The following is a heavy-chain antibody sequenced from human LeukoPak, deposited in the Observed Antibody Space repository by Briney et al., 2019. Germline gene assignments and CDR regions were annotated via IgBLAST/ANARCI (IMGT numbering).Heavy chain of an antibody. V-gene: IGHV1-2*02. D-gene: IGHD2-15*01. Sequence: GASVKVSCKASGYNFAHYHTHGVRHAPGQGLEWMGSLNPNTGDTLLAQKFQGRVTMTRDTAITVGYMELSSLTFDDTGVYYCARDPDSGPDLWGQGTLVTVAS. CDR3: ARDPDSGPDL. CDR1: GYNFAHYH. J-gene: IGHJ4*02. CDR2: LNPNTGDT.